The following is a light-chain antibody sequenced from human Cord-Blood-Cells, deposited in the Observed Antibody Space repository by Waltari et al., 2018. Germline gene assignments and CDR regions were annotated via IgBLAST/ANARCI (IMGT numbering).Light chain of an antibody. Sequence: QSVLTQPPSVSGAPGQRVTISCTGSSSNIGAGYDVHWYQQRPGTAPKLLIYGNSNRPSGVPDRFSGSKPGPSASLAITGLQAEDEADYYCQSYDSSRSGSVFGGGTKLTVL. V-gene: IGLV1-40*01. CDR3: QSYDSSRSGSV. CDR1: SSNIGAGYD. J-gene: IGLJ3*02. CDR2: GNS.